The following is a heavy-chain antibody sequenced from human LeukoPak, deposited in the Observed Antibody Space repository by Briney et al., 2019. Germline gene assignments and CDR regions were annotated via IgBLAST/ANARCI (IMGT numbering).Heavy chain of an antibody. V-gene: IGHV3-48*01. Sequence: PGGSLRLSCAASGFTFSTYAMDWVRQAPGKGLEWVSYLSSSSSVIYHADSVKGRFTISRDNAKNSLYLQMNSLRTEDTAVYYCARGDYYDSSGYVYWYFDLWGRGTLVTVSS. CDR2: LSSSSSVI. CDR1: GFTFSTYA. D-gene: IGHD3-22*01. J-gene: IGHJ2*01. CDR3: ARGDYYDSSGYVYWYFDL.